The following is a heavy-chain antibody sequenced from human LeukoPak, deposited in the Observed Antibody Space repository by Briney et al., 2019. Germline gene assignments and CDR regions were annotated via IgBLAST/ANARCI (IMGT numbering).Heavy chain of an antibody. J-gene: IGHJ2*01. CDR1: GGSISSDSFY. CDR3: ARLGVRSDYAKKWYFDL. D-gene: IGHD3-16*01. V-gene: IGHV4-61*02. Sequence: SETLSLTCAVSGGSISSDSFYWSWIRQPAGKGLEWIGRIYTSGNTNYNPSLKSRVTISVDTSKNHFSLKLSSVTAAGTAVYYCARLGVRSDYAKKWYFDLWGRGTLVTVSS. CDR2: IYTSGNT.